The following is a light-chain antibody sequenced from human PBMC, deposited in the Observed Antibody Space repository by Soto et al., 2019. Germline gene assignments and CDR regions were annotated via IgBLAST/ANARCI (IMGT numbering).Light chain of an antibody. V-gene: IGKV1-39*01. CDR2: DAS. CDR1: QDIKNY. J-gene: IGKJ1*01. CDR3: QQSYSTLWT. Sequence: EIELTQSPSSLATSVGDRVTITCQASQDIKNYLHWYQQKSGKAPKLLIYDASDLETGVPSRFSGSGSGTDFTLTISSLQPEDFATYYCQQSYSTLWTFGQGTKVDI.